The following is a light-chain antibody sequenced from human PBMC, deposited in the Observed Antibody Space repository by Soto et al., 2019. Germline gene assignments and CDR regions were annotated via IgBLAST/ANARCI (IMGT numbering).Light chain of an antibody. V-gene: IGKV3-20*01. CDR2: GAC. J-gene: IGKJ1*01. CDR3: QQYSSTFWT. Sequence: EIVLTQSPGTLSLSPGERTTLSCRASQSISSSYLAWYQQKPGQAPRLLVYGACSRATGIPDRVSGSGSGADFTLTISRLEPEDFALYYCQQYSSTFWTLGQGTKVEIK. CDR1: QSISSSY.